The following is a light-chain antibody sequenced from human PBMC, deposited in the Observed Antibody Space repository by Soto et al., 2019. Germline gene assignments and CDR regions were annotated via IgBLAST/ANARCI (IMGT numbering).Light chain of an antibody. CDR3: QEYNSY. Sequence: IQITQSHSTLSASVGARATITCRASQIIDNWLAWYQQKPGKAPKLLIYKASNLESGVPSRFSGSGYGTEFTRTISSLQPDDSATYYCQEYNSYFGGGTKVEIK. V-gene: IGKV1-5*03. J-gene: IGKJ4*01. CDR1: QIIDNW. CDR2: KAS.